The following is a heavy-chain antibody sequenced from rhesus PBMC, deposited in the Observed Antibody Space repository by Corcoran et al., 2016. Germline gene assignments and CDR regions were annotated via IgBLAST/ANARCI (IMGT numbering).Heavy chain of an antibody. Sequence: QVQLQESGPGLVKPSETLSLTCAVSGGSISSGYGWSWIRQPPGKGLEWFGYIYGSIGNTYYNPSLKSRVTSSKDTSKNQFSRKLSSVTAADTAVYYCASLYSSGWYYFDYWGQGVLVTVSS. CDR3: ASLYSSGWYYFDY. J-gene: IGHJ4*01. CDR1: GGSISSGYG. CDR2: IYGSIGNT. V-gene: IGHV4S7*01. D-gene: IGHD6-31*01.